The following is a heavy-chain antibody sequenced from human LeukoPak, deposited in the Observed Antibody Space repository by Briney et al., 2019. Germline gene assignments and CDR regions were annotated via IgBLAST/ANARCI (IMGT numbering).Heavy chain of an antibody. CDR2: IYYSGRT. V-gene: IGHV4-39*01. D-gene: IGHD4-23*01. Sequence: SETLSLTCTVSGGSISSSSYYWGWIRQPPGKGLEWIGSIYYSGRTYYNPSLKSRVTISVDTSKNQFSLKLSSVTAADTAVYYCARPDYGGAYWYFDLWGRGTLVTVSS. J-gene: IGHJ2*01. CDR3: ARPDYGGAYWYFDL. CDR1: GGSISSSSYY.